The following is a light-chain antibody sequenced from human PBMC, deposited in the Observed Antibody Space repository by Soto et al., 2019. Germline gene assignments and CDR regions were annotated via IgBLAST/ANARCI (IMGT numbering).Light chain of an antibody. Sequence: EIVMTQSTATLSVSPGERATLACRASQSVSSTVAWYQQKPGQAPRLLIYGAFARATGVPARFSGSGSGTEFTLTISSLQSEDFALYYCQQYKDWPTTFGQGTKVDIK. J-gene: IGKJ1*01. CDR3: QQYKDWPTT. CDR2: GAF. CDR1: QSVSST. V-gene: IGKV3-15*01.